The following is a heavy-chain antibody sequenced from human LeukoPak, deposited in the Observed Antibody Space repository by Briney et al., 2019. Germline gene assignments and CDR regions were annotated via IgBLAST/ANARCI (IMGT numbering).Heavy chain of an antibody. CDR3: ARASSNYYDSSGYYLETFDY. J-gene: IGHJ4*02. CDR2: IYYSGST. V-gene: IGHV4-59*08. D-gene: IGHD3-22*01. Sequence: SETLSLTCTVSGGSISNYYWSWIRQPPGKGLEWIGYIYYSGSTNYNPSLKSRVTISVDTSKNQFSLKLSSVTAADTAVYYCARASSNYYDSSGYYLETFDYWGQGTLVTVSS. CDR1: GGSISNYY.